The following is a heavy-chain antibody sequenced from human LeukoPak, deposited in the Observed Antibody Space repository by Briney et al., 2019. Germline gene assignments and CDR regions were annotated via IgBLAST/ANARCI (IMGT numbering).Heavy chain of an antibody. Sequence: SSETLSLTCTVSGDSISSYYWSWIRQPPGKGLEWIGYIYYSGSTNYSPSLKSRVTISVDTSKNQFSLKLSSVTAADTAVYYCARDLYSSSWYRVNAFDIWGQGTMVTVSS. CDR2: IYYSGST. CDR3: ARDLYSSSWYRVNAFDI. V-gene: IGHV4-59*01. D-gene: IGHD6-13*01. CDR1: GDSISSYY. J-gene: IGHJ3*02.